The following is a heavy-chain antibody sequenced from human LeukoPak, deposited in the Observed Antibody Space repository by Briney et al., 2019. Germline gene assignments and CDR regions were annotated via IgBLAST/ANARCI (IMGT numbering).Heavy chain of an antibody. CDR1: GFTFSSYA. J-gene: IGHJ5*02. Sequence: GGSLRLSCAASGFTFSSYAMSWVRQAPGKGLEWVSAISGSGGSTYYADSVKGRFTISRDNSKNTLYLQKNSLRAEDTAVYYCAKDQRGYDSSGYLSWGQGTLVTVSS. CDR2: ISGSGGST. D-gene: IGHD3-22*01. V-gene: IGHV3-23*01. CDR3: AKDQRGYDSSGYLS.